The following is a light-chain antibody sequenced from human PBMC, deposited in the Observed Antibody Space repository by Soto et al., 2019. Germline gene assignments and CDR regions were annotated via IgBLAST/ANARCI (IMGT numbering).Light chain of an antibody. Sequence: DIVMTQSPDSLAVSLGERATINCKSSQSVLYSSNNKHQLGWYQQKPGQPPKLLIYWASTRKSGVPDRFSGSGSGTDFTLTISSLQAEDVAVYYCQQYYSTPPTFGGGTKVEIK. CDR2: WAS. CDR3: QQYYSTPPT. V-gene: IGKV4-1*01. CDR1: QSVLYSSNNKHQ. J-gene: IGKJ4*01.